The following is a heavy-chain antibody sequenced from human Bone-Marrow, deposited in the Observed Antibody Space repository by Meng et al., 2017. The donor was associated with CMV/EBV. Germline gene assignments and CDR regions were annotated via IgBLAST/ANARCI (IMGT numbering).Heavy chain of an antibody. Sequence: SSYYWGWIRQPPGKGLEWVSVIYSGGSTYYADSVKGRFTISRDNSKNTLYLQMNSLRAEDTAVYYCARSMYYYDSSGPYDYWGQGTLVTVSS. J-gene: IGHJ4*02. CDR1: SSYY. V-gene: IGHV3-53*01. CDR2: IYSGGST. D-gene: IGHD3-22*01. CDR3: ARSMYYYDSSGPYDY.